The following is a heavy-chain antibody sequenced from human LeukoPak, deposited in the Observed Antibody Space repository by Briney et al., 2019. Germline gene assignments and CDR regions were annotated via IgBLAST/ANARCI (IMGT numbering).Heavy chain of an antibody. D-gene: IGHD6-19*01. CDR2: ICNGRTT. CDR3: ARRKALAGPFDY. V-gene: IGHV4-59*04. J-gene: IGHJ4*02. Sequence: SETLSLTCIVSGGYISSYYWSWIRQPPGKGLEWIGSICNGRTTYYNPSLKGRVTMSIDTSKNQFSLKLSSVTAADTAVYYCARRKALAGPFDYWGQGTLVTVSS. CDR1: GGYISSYY.